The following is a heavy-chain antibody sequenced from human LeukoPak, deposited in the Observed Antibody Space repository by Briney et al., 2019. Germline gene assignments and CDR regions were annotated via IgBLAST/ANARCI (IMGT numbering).Heavy chain of an antibody. D-gene: IGHD6-19*01. J-gene: IGHJ4*02. CDR1: GYTFTSYG. CDR3: ARGWPSIAVADSDY. CDR2: ISAYNGNT. V-gene: IGHV1-18*01. Sequence: ASVKVSCKASGYTFTSYGISWVRQAPGQGLEWMGWISAYNGNTNYAQKLQGRVTMTTDTSTSTAYMELRSLRSEDTAVYYCARGWPSIAVADSDYWGQGTLVTVSS.